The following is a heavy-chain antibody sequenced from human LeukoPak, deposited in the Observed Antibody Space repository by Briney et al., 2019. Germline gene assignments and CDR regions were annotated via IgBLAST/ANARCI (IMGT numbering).Heavy chain of an antibody. D-gene: IGHD2-15*01. Sequence: GGSLRLSCAASGFTVSSNHMSWVRQAPGKGLEWVSVIYSGGNTYYADSVKGRFTISRDNPKNTLYLQMNSLRAEDTAVYYCARGYCSGGSCYPAWFDPWGQGTLVTVSS. CDR3: ARGYCSGGSCYPAWFDP. V-gene: IGHV3-53*01. CDR2: IYSGGNT. CDR1: GFTVSSNH. J-gene: IGHJ5*02.